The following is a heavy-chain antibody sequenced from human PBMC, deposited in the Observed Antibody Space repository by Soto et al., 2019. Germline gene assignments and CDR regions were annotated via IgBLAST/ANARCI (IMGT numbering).Heavy chain of an antibody. Sequence: SEDLCLSSSVSGGLLRRDQWRGIRLLPGNGLEWIGYMYNTGSTVYTPSFKSRVTISVDTSKSQFSLRLNSVTAADTAVYYCARDLWGYCGTDCYPLDVWGQGTTVT. CDR2: MYNTGST. CDR1: GGLLRRDQ. D-gene: IGHD2-21*02. CDR3: ARDLWGYCGTDCYPLDV. J-gene: IGHJ6*02. V-gene: IGHV4-59*01.